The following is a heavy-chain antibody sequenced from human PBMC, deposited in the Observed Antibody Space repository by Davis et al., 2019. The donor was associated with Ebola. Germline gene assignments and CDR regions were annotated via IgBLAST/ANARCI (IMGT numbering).Heavy chain of an antibody. V-gene: IGHV1-2*04. J-gene: IGHJ6*02. D-gene: IGHD5-12*01. CDR1: GYTFTGYY. Sequence: AASVKVSCKASGYTFTGYYMHWVRQAPGQGLEWMGWINPNSGGTNYAQKFQGWVTMTRDTSISTAYMELSRLRSDDTAVYYCARGGATDYYYYGMDVWGQGTTATVSS. CDR3: ARGGATDYYYYGMDV. CDR2: INPNSGGT.